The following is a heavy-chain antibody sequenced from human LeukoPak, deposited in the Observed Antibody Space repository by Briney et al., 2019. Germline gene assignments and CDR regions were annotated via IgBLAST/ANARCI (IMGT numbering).Heavy chain of an antibody. Sequence: PSETLSLTCTVSGGSISSYYWSWIRQPPGKGLEWIGYIYYSGSTNYNPSLKSRVTISVDTSKNQFSLKLSSVTAADTAVYYCAREGLTIPNYYGSGSYGWFDPWGQGTLVTVSS. CDR3: AREGLTIPNYYGSGSYGWFDP. D-gene: IGHD3-10*01. V-gene: IGHV4-59*01. CDR1: GGSISSYY. CDR2: IYYSGST. J-gene: IGHJ5*02.